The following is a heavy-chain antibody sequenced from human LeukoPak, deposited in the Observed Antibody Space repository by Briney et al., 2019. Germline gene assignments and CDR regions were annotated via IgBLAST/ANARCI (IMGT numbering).Heavy chain of an antibody. J-gene: IGHJ4*02. CDR1: SGSINSYY. Sequence: SETLSLTCTVSSGSINSYYWGWVRQPAGRGLEWIGRIYTTGKTDYNPSLKSRLTISVDTSKRQFSLNLTSVTAADTAIYYCARHGYTASHYFLDYWRQGTLVTVPS. CDR3: ARHGYTASHYFLDY. V-gene: IGHV4-4*07. CDR2: IYTTGKT. D-gene: IGHD3-16*01.